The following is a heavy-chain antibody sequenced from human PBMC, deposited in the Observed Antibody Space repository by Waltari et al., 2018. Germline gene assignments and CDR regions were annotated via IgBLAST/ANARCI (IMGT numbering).Heavy chain of an antibody. CDR2: IYYSQSN. Sequence: QLQLQESGPGLVKPSETLSLTCTVSGGSISSSSYYWGWIRQPPGKGLEWIGIIYYSQSNYYNRSTKSRVTISVDTSKNQFALKLSSVPAADTAVYCCARAPAPYYYYGMDVWGQGTTVTVSS. CDR3: ARAPAPYYYYGMDV. J-gene: IGHJ6*02. CDR1: GGSISSSSYY. V-gene: IGHV4-39*07.